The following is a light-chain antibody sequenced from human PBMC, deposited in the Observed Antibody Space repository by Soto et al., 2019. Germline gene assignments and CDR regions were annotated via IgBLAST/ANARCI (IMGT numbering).Light chain of an antibody. V-gene: IGLV2-14*01. J-gene: IGLJ1*01. Sequence: QSVLTQPASVSGSPGQSITISCTGTSSDVGGYNYVSWYQQHPGKAPKLMIYDVSNRPSGVSNRFSGSKSGNTASLTISGLQDEDEDDYYCSSYTSSSTSYVFGTGTKLTVL. CDR2: DVS. CDR1: SSDVGGYNY. CDR3: SSYTSSSTSYV.